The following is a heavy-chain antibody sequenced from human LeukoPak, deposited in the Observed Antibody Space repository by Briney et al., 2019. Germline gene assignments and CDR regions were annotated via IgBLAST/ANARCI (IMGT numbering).Heavy chain of an antibody. V-gene: IGHV4-59*08. CDR2: VYDTGAT. CDR1: GGSISGYY. J-gene: IGHJ5*02. CDR3: ARLPLIATTRGGFDP. Sequence: SETLSLTCAVSGGSISGYYWSWIRQPPGKRLEWIGYVYDTGATNYNPSLKSRFTISIDTSKNPSSLSMSSVTAADTAVYYCARLPLIATTRGGFDPWGQGTLVTVSS. D-gene: IGHD1/OR15-1a*01.